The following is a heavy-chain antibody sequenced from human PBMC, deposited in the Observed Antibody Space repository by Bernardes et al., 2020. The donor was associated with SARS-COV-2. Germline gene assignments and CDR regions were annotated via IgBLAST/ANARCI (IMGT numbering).Heavy chain of an antibody. CDR2: IYCPTKNT. Sequence: GGSLRLSCVASGFDFKNYAMHWVRQAPGKGLEWVSTIYCPTKNTHYVDSVEGRFTISRDNSKNTVYLQMTSLRVEDTAIYYCAPWIVEHFDHWGQGTRVNVSS. J-gene: IGHJ4*02. CDR1: GFDFKNYA. D-gene: IGHD1-26*01. CDR3: APWIVEHFDH. V-gene: IGHV3-23*05.